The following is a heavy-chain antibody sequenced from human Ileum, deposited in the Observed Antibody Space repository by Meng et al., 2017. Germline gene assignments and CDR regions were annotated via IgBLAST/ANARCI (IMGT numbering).Heavy chain of an antibody. CDR3: AGGAAPGGVVGGCFDY. D-gene: IGHD3-16*01. V-gene: IGHV4-31*03. CDR2: IYHSARP. Sequence: QVQLQESGPGLVKPSQTPSPTCTGTGGSISSDGYYWSRIRQHPGKGLAFIGYIYHSARPYYNPSLKCRVNISADTSKNTFSLKLRPVTAADTAVYYCAGGAAPGGVVGGCFDYWGQGTLVTVSS. CDR1: GGSISSDGYY. J-gene: IGHJ4*02.